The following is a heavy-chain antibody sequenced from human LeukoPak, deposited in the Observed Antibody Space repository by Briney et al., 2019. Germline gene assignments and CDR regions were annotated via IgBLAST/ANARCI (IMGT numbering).Heavy chain of an antibody. CDR2: IKQDGSEK. D-gene: IGHD4-17*01. V-gene: IGHV3-7*03. CDR3: ARDPTTVTTGPDY. Sequence: GGSLRLSCTASEFTFSSYWMSWVRQAPGKGLEWVANIKQDGSEKDYVDSVKGRFTISRDNAKNSLYLQMNSVRAEDTAVYYCARDPTTVTTGPDYWGQGTLVTVSS. CDR1: EFTFSSYW. J-gene: IGHJ4*02.